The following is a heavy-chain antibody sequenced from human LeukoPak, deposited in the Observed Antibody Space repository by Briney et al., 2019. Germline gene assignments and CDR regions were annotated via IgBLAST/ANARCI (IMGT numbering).Heavy chain of an antibody. CDR2: ISSSGRTI. V-gene: IGHV3-48*01. CDR1: GFTFGIYS. J-gene: IGHJ1*01. CDR3: ARDRRIAAAGTLGDEYFQH. D-gene: IGHD6-13*01. Sequence: SGGSLRLSCAASGFTFGIYSMNWVRQAPGKGLQWIADISSSGRTIYYADSLRGRFTISRDNARNSLFLEMDSLRAEDTAVYYCARDRRIAAAGTLGDEYFQHWGQGTLVTVSS.